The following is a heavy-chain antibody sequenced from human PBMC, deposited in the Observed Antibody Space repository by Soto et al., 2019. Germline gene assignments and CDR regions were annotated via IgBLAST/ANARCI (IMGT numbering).Heavy chain of an antibody. CDR1: GFTISSYS. CDR2: ISSSSSTI. Sequence: EVQLVEPGGGLVQPGGSLRLSCAASGFTISSYSMNWVRQAPGKGLEWVSYISSSSSTIYYADSVKGLFTISRDNAKNSLYLQMNSLRAEDTAVYYCARANYYGSPGDFDYWGQGTLVTVSS. CDR3: ARANYYGSPGDFDY. V-gene: IGHV3-48*01. D-gene: IGHD3-10*01. J-gene: IGHJ4*02.